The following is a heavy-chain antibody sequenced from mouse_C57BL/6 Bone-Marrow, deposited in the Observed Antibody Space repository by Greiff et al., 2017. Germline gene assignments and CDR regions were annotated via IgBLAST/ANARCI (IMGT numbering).Heavy chain of an antibody. CDR1: GYSITSGYY. D-gene: IGHD4-1*01. J-gene: IGHJ3*01. CDR3: RRDRTWGPWFAY. Sequence: VQLKESGPGLVKPSQSLSLTCSVTGYSITSGYYWNWIRQFPGNKLEWMGYISNDGSNNYNTSLKNRTSITRDTSKNQFFLKLNSVTTEDTATYYCRRDRTWGPWFAYWGQGTLVTVSA. CDR2: ISNDGSN. V-gene: IGHV3-6*01.